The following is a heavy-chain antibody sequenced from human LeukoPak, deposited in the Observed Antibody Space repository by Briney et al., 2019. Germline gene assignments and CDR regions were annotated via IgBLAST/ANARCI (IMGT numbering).Heavy chain of an antibody. CDR3: ARKVVPAATAGWFDP. CDR2: INPNSGGT. Sequence: ASVKVSCKASGYTFTGNYMHWVRQAPGQGLEWMGWINPNSGGTNYAQKFQGRVTMTRDTSISTAYMELSRLRSDDTAVYYCARKVVPAATAGWFDPWGQGTLVTVSS. D-gene: IGHD2-2*01. V-gene: IGHV1-2*02. J-gene: IGHJ5*02. CDR1: GYTFTGNY.